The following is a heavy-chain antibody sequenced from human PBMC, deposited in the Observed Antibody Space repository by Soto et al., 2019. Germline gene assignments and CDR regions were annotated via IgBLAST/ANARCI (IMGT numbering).Heavy chain of an antibody. Sequence: EVQLLESGGGLVQPGGSLRLSCAASGITFSNYALSWVRQAPGKGLEWVSGISGSGTGTYYADSVKGRFTISRDNSKSTLYLHMNSLRADDTAIYYCVKEGGGGTAMVTSYFDYWGQGTLVTVSS. D-gene: IGHD5-18*01. J-gene: IGHJ4*02. CDR3: VKEGGGGTAMVTSYFDY. CDR1: GITFSNYA. CDR2: ISGSGTGT. V-gene: IGHV3-23*01.